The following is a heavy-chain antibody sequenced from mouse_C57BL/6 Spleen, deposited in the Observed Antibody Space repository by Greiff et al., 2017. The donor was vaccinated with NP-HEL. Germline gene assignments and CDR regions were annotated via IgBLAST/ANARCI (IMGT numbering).Heavy chain of an antibody. CDR1: GYTFTSYW. CDR2: IYPGSGST. J-gene: IGHJ2*01. V-gene: IGHV1-55*01. D-gene: IGHD2-4*01. CDR3: ARERLRRPLDY. Sequence: QVQLQQPGAELVKPGASVKMTCKASGYTFTSYWITWVKQRPGQGLEWIGDIYPGSGSTNYNEKFKSKATLTVDTSSSTAYMQLSSLTSEDSAVYYCARERLRRPLDYWGQGTTLTVSA.